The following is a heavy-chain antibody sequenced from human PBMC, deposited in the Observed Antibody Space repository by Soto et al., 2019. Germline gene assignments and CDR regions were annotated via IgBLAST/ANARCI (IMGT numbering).Heavy chain of an antibody. CDR3: ASPLASNYVWGSYVVEQEAFDI. CDR1: GGTFSSYA. J-gene: IGHJ3*02. V-gene: IGHV1-69*13. Sequence: GASVKVSCKASGGTFSSYAISWVRQAPGQGLEWMGGIIPIFGTANYAQKFQGRVTITADESTSTAYMELSSLRSEDTAVYYCASPLASNYVWGSYVVEQEAFDIWGQGTMVTVSS. CDR2: IIPIFGTA. D-gene: IGHD3-16*01.